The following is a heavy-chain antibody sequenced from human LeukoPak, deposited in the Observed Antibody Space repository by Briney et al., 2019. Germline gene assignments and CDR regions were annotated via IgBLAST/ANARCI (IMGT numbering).Heavy chain of an antibody. D-gene: IGHD3-9*01. CDR1: GFTFSSYG. J-gene: IGHJ6*02. Sequence: PGGSLRLSCAASGFTFSSYGMHWVRQAPGKGLEWVAVISYDGSNKYYADSVKGRFTISRDNSKNTLYLQMNSLRAEDTALYYCAKTRLRYFDWLPDYYYGMDVWGQGTTVTVSS. V-gene: IGHV3-30*18. CDR3: AKTRLRYFDWLPDYYYGMDV. CDR2: ISYDGSNK.